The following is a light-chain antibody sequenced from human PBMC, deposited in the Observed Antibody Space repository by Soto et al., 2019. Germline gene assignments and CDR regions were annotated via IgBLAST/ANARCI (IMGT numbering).Light chain of an antibody. Sequence: DIVMTQSPDSLAVSLGERATINCKPSQSVLYNSNNKHYLAWYQHKPGQPPRLLIYWASTRESGVPDRFSGSGSGRDFTLTISSLQPEDGAVYYGQHYYTTPLTLGGGTKVEIK. CDR3: QHYYTTPLT. CDR1: QSVLYNSNNKHY. J-gene: IGKJ4*01. CDR2: WAS. V-gene: IGKV4-1*01.